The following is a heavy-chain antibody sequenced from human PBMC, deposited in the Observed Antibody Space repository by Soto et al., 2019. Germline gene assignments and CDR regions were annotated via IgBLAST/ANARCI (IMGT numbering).Heavy chain of an antibody. CDR1: GCTMSCSY. CDR2: VYYTGST. CDR3: ARSVAVPGAHIDY. V-gene: IGHV4-59*01. Sequence: SATLSLTCSVSGCTMSCSYWSWIRQSPGKGLEWLGYVYYTGSTNYSPSLRSRVSISVDTSKNEFSLRLSSVTAADTAVYFCARSVAVPGAHIDYWGQGTQVTLSS. D-gene: IGHD6-19*01. J-gene: IGHJ4*02.